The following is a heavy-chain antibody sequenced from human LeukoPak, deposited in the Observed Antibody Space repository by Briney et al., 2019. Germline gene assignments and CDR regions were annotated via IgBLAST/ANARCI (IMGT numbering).Heavy chain of an antibody. CDR2: INPDSGGK. V-gene: IGHV1-2*02. Sequence: ASMKVSCKASGNTFTDDYMHWVRQAPGQGLEWMGWINPDSGGKNYAQKFQGRVTMTRDTSISTAYMELSRLRSDDTALYYCARQLGATTGYYYYGMDVWGQGTTVTVSS. CDR3: ARQLGATTGYYYYGMDV. D-gene: IGHD1-26*01. CDR1: GNTFTDDY. J-gene: IGHJ6*02.